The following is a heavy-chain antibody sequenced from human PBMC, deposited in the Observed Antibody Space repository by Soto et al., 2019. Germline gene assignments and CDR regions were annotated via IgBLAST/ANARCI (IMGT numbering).Heavy chain of an antibody. D-gene: IGHD2-8*01. CDR2: INPKSGGT. Sequence: AAVKVSCKASGYSFTDYHIHWVRQAPGQGLEGLGRINPKSGGTSTAQKFQGWVTMTRDRSISTVYMELTRLRSDDTAVYFCARGHSTDCSNGVCSFFYYLELDVWGQGTTVPVSS. V-gene: IGHV1-2*04. J-gene: IGHJ6*02. CDR3: ARGHSTDCSNGVCSFFYYLELDV. CDR1: GYSFTDYH.